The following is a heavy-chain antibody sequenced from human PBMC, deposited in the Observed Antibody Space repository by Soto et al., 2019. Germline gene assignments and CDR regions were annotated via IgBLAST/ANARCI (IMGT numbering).Heavy chain of an antibody. Sequence: DVQLVESGGGLVQPGRSLRLSCAASGFTFDDYAMHWVRQAPGKGLEWVSGISWNSGSIGYADSVKGRFTISRDNAKNSLYLQMNSLRAEDTALYYCARGNGDTHDAFDIWGQGTMVTVSS. V-gene: IGHV3-9*01. CDR3: ARGNGDTHDAFDI. D-gene: IGHD4-17*01. CDR1: GFTFDDYA. CDR2: ISWNSGSI. J-gene: IGHJ3*02.